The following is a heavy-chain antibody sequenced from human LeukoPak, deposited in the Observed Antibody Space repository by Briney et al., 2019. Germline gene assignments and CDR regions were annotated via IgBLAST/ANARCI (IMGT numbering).Heavy chain of an antibody. V-gene: IGHV4-34*01. CDR2: INHSGST. Sequence: SETLSLTCAVYGGSFSGYYWSWIRQPPGKGLEWIGEINHSGSTNYNPSLKSRVTISVDTSKNQFSLKLSSVTAADTAVSYCAGELFYYDSSGYSEYFQHWGQGTLVTVSS. CDR1: GGSFSGYY. J-gene: IGHJ1*01. D-gene: IGHD3-22*01. CDR3: AGELFYYDSSGYSEYFQH.